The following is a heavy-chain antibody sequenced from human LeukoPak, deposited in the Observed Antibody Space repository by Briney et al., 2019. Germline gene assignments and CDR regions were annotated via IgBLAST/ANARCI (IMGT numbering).Heavy chain of an antibody. D-gene: IGHD3-3*01. Sequence: PGGSLRLSCAASGFTFSTYAMSWVRQAPGKGLEWVSAFSGSGGSTYYADSVKGRFTISRDNSKNTLYLQMNSPRAEDTAVYYCAKDLRDYDFWSGYYNYFDIWGQGTLVTVSS. CDR1: GFTFSTYA. CDR3: AKDLRDYDFWSGYYNYFDI. CDR2: FSGSGGST. J-gene: IGHJ4*02. V-gene: IGHV3-23*01.